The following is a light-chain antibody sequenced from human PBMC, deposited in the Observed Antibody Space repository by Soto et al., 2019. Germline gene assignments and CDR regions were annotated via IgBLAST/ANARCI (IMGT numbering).Light chain of an antibody. CDR3: TSYTSSSTGV. J-gene: IGLJ3*02. Sequence: QSALTQPASVSGSPGQSITISCTGTSSDVGGYNYVSWYQHHPGKAPKLVIYDVSNRPSGVSYRFSGSKSGNTASLTISGLQAEDEAVYYCTSYTSSSTGVFGGGTKLTVL. CDR2: DVS. CDR1: SSDVGGYNY. V-gene: IGLV2-14*03.